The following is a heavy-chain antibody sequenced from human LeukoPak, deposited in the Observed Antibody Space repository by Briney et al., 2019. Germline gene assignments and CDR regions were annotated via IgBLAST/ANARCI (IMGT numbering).Heavy chain of an antibody. D-gene: IGHD3-22*01. CDR2: ISAYNGNT. V-gene: IGHV1-18*01. J-gene: IGHJ3*02. Sequence: ASVKVSCKASGYTFTSYGISWVRQAPGQGLEWMGWISAYNGNTNYAQKLQGRVTMTTDTSTSTAYMELRSLRSDDTAVYYCARGFYYDSSGYIRNSPDAFDIWGQGTMVTVSS. CDR3: ARGFYYDSSGYIRNSPDAFDI. CDR1: GYTFTSYG.